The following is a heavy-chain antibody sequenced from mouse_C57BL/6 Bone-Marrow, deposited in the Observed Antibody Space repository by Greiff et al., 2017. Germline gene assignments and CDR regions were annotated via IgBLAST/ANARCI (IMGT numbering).Heavy chain of an antibody. Sequence: QVQLKQSGAELVRPGTSVKVSCKASGYAFTNYLIEWVKQRPGQGLEWIGVINPGSGGTNYNEKFKGKAPLTADKSSSTAYMQLSSLTSEDSAVYFCVVIYFDYWGQGTTLTVSS. D-gene: IGHD2-2*01. V-gene: IGHV1-54*01. CDR2: INPGSGGT. J-gene: IGHJ2*01. CDR3: VVIYFDY. CDR1: GYAFTNYL.